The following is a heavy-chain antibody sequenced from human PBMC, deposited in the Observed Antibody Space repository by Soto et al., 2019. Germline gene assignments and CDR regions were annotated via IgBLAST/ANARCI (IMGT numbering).Heavy chain of an antibody. V-gene: IGHV4-30-4*08. Sequence: SETLSLTCAVSGGSISSGGYYWSWIRQHPGKGLEWIGYIYYSGSTYYNPSLKSRVTISVDTSKNQFSLKLSSVTAADTAVYYCTRAHSYYDYVWGSNWFDPWGQGTLVTVSS. CDR1: GGSISSGGYY. J-gene: IGHJ5*02. CDR3: TRAHSYYDYVWGSNWFDP. CDR2: IYYSGST. D-gene: IGHD3-16*01.